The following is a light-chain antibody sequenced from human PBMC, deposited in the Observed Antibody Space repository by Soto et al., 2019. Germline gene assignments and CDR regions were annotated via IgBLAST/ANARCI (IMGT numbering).Light chain of an antibody. J-gene: IGKJ1*01. Sequence: EILMTQSPVTLSVSPGERVTLSCRASQSVSSNLAWYQQKPGQAPSLLIYDAFTMATGIPARFSGTGSGTEFTLTISSLQSEDFALYYCQQYNDWPLTFGQGTKVEI. CDR3: QQYNDWPLT. V-gene: IGKV3-15*01. CDR1: QSVSSN. CDR2: DAF.